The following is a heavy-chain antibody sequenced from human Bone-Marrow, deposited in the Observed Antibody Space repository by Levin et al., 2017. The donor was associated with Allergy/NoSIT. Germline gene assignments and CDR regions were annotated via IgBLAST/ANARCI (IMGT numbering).Heavy chain of an antibody. Sequence: VASVKVSCRASGYTFTSYYLHWVRQAPGQGLEWVGWSNPNTGDTNYALKFQGRVAMTRDTSISTAYMELSRLTSDDSAVYFCARAPGYSSGWHERYFLHWGQGTLVTVSS. V-gene: IGHV1-2*02. CDR2: SNPNTGDT. CDR3: ARAPGYSSGWHERYFLH. CDR1: GYTFTSYY. D-gene: IGHD6-19*01. J-gene: IGHJ1*01.